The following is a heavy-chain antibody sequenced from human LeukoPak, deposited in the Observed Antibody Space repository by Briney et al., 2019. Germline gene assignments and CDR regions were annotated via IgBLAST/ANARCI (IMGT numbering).Heavy chain of an antibody. Sequence: GGSLRLSCAASGFTFSSYSMNWVRQAPGKGLEWVSSISSSSSYIYYADSAKGRFTISRDNAKNSLYLQMNSLRAEDTAVYYCARAPSIAARPIDPWGQGTLVTVSS. CDR1: GFTFSSYS. D-gene: IGHD6-6*01. CDR2: ISSSSSYI. V-gene: IGHV3-21*01. J-gene: IGHJ5*02. CDR3: ARAPSIAARPIDP.